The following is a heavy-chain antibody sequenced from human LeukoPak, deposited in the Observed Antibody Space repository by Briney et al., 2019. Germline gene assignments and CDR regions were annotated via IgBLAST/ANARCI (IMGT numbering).Heavy chain of an antibody. CDR1: GGSISSSSYY. Sequence: PSETLSLTCTVSGGSISSSSYYWGWIRQPPGKGLEWIGSIYYSGSTYYNPSLKSRVTISVDTSKNQFPLKLSSVTAADTAVYYCARLGDYYDSSGYYIRPAIFSYWGQGTLVTVSS. V-gene: IGHV4-39*01. J-gene: IGHJ4*02. CDR3: ARLGDYYDSSGYYIRPAIFSY. D-gene: IGHD3-22*01. CDR2: IYYSGST.